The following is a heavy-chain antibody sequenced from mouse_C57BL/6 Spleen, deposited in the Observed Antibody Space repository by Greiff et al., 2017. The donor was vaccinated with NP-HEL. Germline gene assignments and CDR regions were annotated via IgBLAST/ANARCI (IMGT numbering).Heavy chain of an antibody. V-gene: IGHV5-12*01. Sequence: EVKLMESGGGLVQPGGSLKLSCAASGFTFSDYYMYWVRQTPEKRLEWVAYISNGGGSTYYLDTLKGRFTISRDNAKNTLYLQMSRLKTEDAVMYYCARPRLRYYAMDYWGQGTSVTVSS. D-gene: IGHD2-4*01. CDR3: ARPRLRYYAMDY. CDR1: GFTFSDYY. CDR2: ISNGGGST. J-gene: IGHJ4*01.